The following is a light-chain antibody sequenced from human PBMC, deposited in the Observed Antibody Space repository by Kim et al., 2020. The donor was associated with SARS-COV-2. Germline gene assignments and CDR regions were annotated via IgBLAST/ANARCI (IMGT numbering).Light chain of an antibody. CDR1: QSVSSN. J-gene: IGKJ1*01. CDR2: GAS. V-gene: IGKV3-15*01. Sequence: VSPGERATLSCRASQSVSSNLAWYQQKPGQAPRLLMYGASTRVTGIPARFSGSGSETEFTLTISSLQSEDFAVYYCQQYKDWPRTFGQGTKVDIK. CDR3: QQYKDWPRT.